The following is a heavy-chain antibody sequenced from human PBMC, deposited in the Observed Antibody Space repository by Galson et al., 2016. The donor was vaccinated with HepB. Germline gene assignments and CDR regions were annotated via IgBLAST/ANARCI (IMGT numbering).Heavy chain of an antibody. D-gene: IGHD2-15*01. V-gene: IGHV4-31*03. CDR3: ARGTNCSGGRCFWFDP. CDR1: GGSISSGGYY. CDR2: IYYSGST. Sequence: TLSLTCTVSGGSISSGGYYWTWIRQHPAKGLEWIGYIYYSGSTYYNSSLKTRVLISVDTSKNQFSLMLSSVTAADTAVDYCARGTNCSGGRCFWFDPWGQGTLVTVSS. J-gene: IGHJ5*02.